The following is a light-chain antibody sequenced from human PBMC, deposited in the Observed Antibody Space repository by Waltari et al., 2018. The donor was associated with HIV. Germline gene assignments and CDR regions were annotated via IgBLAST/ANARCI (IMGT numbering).Light chain of an antibody. CDR3: QSYDSSTVV. Sequence: NFMLTQPHSVSESPGKTVTISCTRSSGSIASNYVQWYQQRPGSAPTTVIYEANQRPSGVPDRFSGSIDSSSNSAPLTISGLKTEDEADYYCQSYDSSTVVFGGGTKLTVL. V-gene: IGLV6-57*04. J-gene: IGLJ2*01. CDR1: SGSIASNY. CDR2: EAN.